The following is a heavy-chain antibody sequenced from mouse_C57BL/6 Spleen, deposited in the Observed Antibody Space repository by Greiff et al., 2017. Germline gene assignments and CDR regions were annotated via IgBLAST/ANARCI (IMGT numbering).Heavy chain of an antibody. CDR2: ISYSGST. CDR1: GYSITSGYD. CDR3: ASGYGSSYGTWFAY. J-gene: IGHJ3*01. Sequence: EVQLQQSGPGMVKPSQSLSLTCTVTGYSITSGYDWHWIRHFPGNKLEWMGYISYSGSTNYNPSLKSRISITHDTSKNHFFLKLNSVTTEDTATYYCASGYGSSYGTWFAYWGQGTLVTVSA. D-gene: IGHD1-1*01. V-gene: IGHV3-1*01.